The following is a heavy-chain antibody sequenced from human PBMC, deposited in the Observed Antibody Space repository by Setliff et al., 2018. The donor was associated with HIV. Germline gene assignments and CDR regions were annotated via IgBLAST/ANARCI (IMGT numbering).Heavy chain of an antibody. J-gene: IGHJ5*02. CDR1: GFIFGDYA. Sequence: HPGGSLRLSCTASGFIFGDYAMNWVRQAPGKGLEWVGFIRSKAYGGTTEYAASVKGRFTSSRDDSKSIAYLQMNSLKTEDTAVYYCTRERDTISGVVKGFDPWGQGTLVTVTS. CDR2: IRSKAYGGTT. V-gene: IGHV3-49*04. D-gene: IGHD3-3*01. CDR3: TRERDTISGVVKGFDP.